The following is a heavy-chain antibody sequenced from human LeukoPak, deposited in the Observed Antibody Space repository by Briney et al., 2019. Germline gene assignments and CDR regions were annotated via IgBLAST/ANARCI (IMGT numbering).Heavy chain of an antibody. J-gene: IGHJ4*02. D-gene: IGHD3-10*01. Sequence: PGGSLRLSCAASGFTFSSYAMSWVRQAPGKGLEWVSAISGSGGSTYYADSVKGRFTISRDNSKNTLYLQMNSLRAEDTAVYYCAALWFGENGLGYWGQGTLVTVSS. CDR3: AALWFGENGLGY. V-gene: IGHV3-23*01. CDR2: ISGSGGST. CDR1: GFTFSSYA.